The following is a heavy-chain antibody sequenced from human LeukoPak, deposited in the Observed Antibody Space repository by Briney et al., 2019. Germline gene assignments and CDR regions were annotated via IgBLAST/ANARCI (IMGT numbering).Heavy chain of an antibody. CDR1: GSTLTELS. CDR3: ATAEYYDFWSGYFYFDY. D-gene: IGHD3-3*01. J-gene: IGHJ4*02. V-gene: IGHV1-24*01. Sequence: ASVKVSCKVSGSTLTELSMHWVRQAPGKGLEWMGGFDPEDGETIYAQKFQGRVTMTEDTSTDTAYMELSSLRSEDTAVYYCATAEYYDFWSGYFYFDYWGQGTLVTVSS. CDR2: FDPEDGET.